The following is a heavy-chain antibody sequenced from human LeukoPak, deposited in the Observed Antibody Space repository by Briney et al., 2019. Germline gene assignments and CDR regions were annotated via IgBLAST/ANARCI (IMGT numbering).Heavy chain of an antibody. Sequence: SETLSLTCTVSGGSISSYYWNWIRQSPGRGLEWIGHIYYRGTTNYTPSLKSRVTISVDTSMNQFSLRLSSVTAADTAVYFCARSFYSSGWYTPLRWFDTWGQGTPVTVSS. D-gene: IGHD6-19*01. CDR3: ARSFYSSGWYTPLRWFDT. CDR1: GGSISSYY. J-gene: IGHJ5*02. CDR2: IYYRGTT. V-gene: IGHV4-59*13.